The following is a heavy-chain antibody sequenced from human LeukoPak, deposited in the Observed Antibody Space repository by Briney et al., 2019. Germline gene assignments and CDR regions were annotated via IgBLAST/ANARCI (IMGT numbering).Heavy chain of an antibody. Sequence: RASVKVSCKAAGYTFTGYYMHWGRQAPGQGLEWMGWINPNSGDTKYAQNIQGRVTMTTDTSIRTAYMELSRLTSDDTAVYYCARGSPRHFWGQGSLVTVSS. V-gene: IGHV1-2*02. CDR3: ARGSPRHF. D-gene: IGHD3-10*01. J-gene: IGHJ4*02. CDR2: INPNSGDT. CDR1: GYTFTGYY.